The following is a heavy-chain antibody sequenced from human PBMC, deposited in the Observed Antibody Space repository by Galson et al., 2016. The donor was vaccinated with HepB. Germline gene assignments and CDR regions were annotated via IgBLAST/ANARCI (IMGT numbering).Heavy chain of an antibody. J-gene: IGHJ4*02. D-gene: IGHD2-2*01. CDR1: GFPFSNHW. CDR3: AGGVPMDY. V-gene: IGHV3-74*01. Sequence: SLRLSCAASGFPFSNHWMHWVRQAPGKGLVWVSLINTYGNTTVYADSVKGRFTISRDNAKNTLYLQINSLTDEGTAVYYCAGGVPMDYWGQGSLVSVSS. CDR2: INTYGNTT.